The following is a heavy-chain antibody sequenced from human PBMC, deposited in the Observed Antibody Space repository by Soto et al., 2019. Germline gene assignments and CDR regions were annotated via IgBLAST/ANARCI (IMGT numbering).Heavy chain of an antibody. Sequence: TLSLTCSVSGGSISGGDYYWIWVRQCPGKGLEWIGYISYTGDTYYNPSLKSRVTISIDTSKNQFSLKLSSVTAADTAVYYCARSSPITAIAHYWGQGTLVTVSS. V-gene: IGHV4-31*03. CDR1: GGSISGGDYY. J-gene: IGHJ4*02. CDR2: ISYTGDT. CDR3: ARSSPITAIAHY. D-gene: IGHD2-21*02.